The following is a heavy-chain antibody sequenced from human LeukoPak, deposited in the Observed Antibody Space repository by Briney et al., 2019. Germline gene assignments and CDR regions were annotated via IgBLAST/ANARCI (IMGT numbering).Heavy chain of an antibody. CDR3: SLSNYYGSGSYYRDY. J-gene: IGHJ4*02. V-gene: IGHV4-30-2*01. Sequence: SETLSLTCAVSGGSISSGGYSWSWIRQPPGKGLEWIGYIYHSGSTYYNPSLKSRVTISVDRSKNQFSLKLSSVTAADTAVYYCSLSNYYGSGSYYRDYWGQGTLVTVSS. CDR1: GGSISSGGYS. CDR2: IYHSGST. D-gene: IGHD3-10*01.